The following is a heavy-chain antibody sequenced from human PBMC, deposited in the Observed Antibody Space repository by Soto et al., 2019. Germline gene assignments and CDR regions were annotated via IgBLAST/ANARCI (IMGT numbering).Heavy chain of an antibody. CDR1: GGSISSGGYY. Sequence: SETLSLTCTVSGGSISSGGYYWSWIRQHPGKGLEWIGYIYYSGSTYYNPSLKSRVTISVDTSKNQFSLKLSSVTAADTAVYYCARGGDDNSPNTPPSYWGQGTLVTVSS. J-gene: IGHJ4*02. CDR2: IYYSGST. D-gene: IGHD1-20*01. V-gene: IGHV4-31*03. CDR3: ARGGDDNSPNTPPSY.